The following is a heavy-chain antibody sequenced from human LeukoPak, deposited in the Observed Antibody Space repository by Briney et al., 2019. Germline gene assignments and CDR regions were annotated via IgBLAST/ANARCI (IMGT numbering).Heavy chain of an antibody. Sequence: GGSLRLSCEASRFTFHDYAMHWVRQAPGKGLEWVSLITGDGGRTYFADSVKGRFTISRDNRKNSLYLQMNSLRTDDTALYYCAREGPIAVAGYFDYWGQATLVTVSS. CDR1: RFTFHDYA. J-gene: IGHJ4*02. CDR3: AREGPIAVAGYFDY. V-gene: IGHV3-43*02. CDR2: ITGDGGRT. D-gene: IGHD6-19*01.